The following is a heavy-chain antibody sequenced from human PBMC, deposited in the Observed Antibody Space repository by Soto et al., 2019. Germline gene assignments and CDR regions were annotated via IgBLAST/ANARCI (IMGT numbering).Heavy chain of an antibody. J-gene: IGHJ4*02. CDR1: GGSISSNNYY. D-gene: IGHD3-9*01. V-gene: IGHV4-39*01. CDR3: ARLFDILTGYYSFDY. CDR2: MSYSRST. Sequence: SETLSLTCFVSGGSISSNNYYWGWIRQPPGKGLEWIGSMSYSRSTYYNPSLKSRVTISVDTSKNQFSLKLTSVTAADTAVYYCARLFDILTGYYSFDYWGQGTLVTVSS.